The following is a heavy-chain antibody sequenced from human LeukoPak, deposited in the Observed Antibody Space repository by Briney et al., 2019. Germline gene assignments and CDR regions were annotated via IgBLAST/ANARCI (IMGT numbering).Heavy chain of an antibody. CDR1: GSSISSSSHY. CDR2: MYYRGST. V-gene: IGHV4-39*07. J-gene: IGHJ6*03. Sequence: SETLSLTCTVSGSSISSSSHYWGWIRQPPGKGLEWIGSMYYRGSTYHNPSLKSRVTISVDASKNQFSLKLSSVTAADTAVYYCARSPDYFFYYYMDVWGKGTTVTISS. CDR3: ARSPDYFFYYYMDV.